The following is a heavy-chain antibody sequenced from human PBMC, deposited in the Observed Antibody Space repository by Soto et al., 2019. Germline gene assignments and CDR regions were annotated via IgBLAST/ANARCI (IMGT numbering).Heavy chain of an antibody. CDR3: ARDYAGVADAFDI. CDR1: GFTFSSYS. J-gene: IGHJ3*02. Sequence: GGSLRLSCAASGFTFSSYSMNWVRQAPGKGLEWVSSISSSSYIYYADSVKGRFTISRDNAKNSLYLQMNSLRAEDTAVYYCARDYAGVADAFDIWGQGTMVTVSS. CDR2: ISSSSYI. V-gene: IGHV3-21*01. D-gene: IGHD2-15*01.